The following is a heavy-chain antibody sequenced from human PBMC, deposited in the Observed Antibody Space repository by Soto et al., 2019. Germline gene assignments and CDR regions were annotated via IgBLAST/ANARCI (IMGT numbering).Heavy chain of an antibody. Sequence: SSETLSLTCIVSGDYISSGGSYWTWIRQHPGKGLEWIGYIYYNGNTYYNPSLKSRITISVDTSNNQFSLKLSSVTAADTAVYYCASFNDRLTPATVLHWSQGTLVTVS. D-gene: IGHD4-4*01. CDR3: ASFNDRLTPATVLH. CDR1: GDYISSGGSY. CDR2: IYYNGNT. J-gene: IGHJ4*02. V-gene: IGHV4-31*03.